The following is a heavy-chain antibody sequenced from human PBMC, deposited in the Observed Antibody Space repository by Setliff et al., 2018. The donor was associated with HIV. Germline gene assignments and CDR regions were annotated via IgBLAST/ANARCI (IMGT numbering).Heavy chain of an antibody. J-gene: IGHJ6*02. CDR2: TTSNGRTT. Sequence: GGSLRLSCAASGFTFSAYAMTWVRQAPGKGLEWVSATTSNGRTTDYAESVRGRFILSRDNSGNTLYLQMTSLRAEDTGVYYCARSPQVTIFGIKIKPPGGPDLWGQGTTVTVSS. CDR1: GFTFSAYA. CDR3: ARSPQVTIFGIKIKPPGGPDL. V-gene: IGHV3-23*01. D-gene: IGHD3-3*01.